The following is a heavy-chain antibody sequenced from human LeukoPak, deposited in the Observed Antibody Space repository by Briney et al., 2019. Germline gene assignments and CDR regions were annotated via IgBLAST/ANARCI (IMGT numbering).Heavy chain of an antibody. CDR1: GFTFSGYW. D-gene: IGHD3-10*01. CDR3: ARDSSAPGYYYYMDV. Sequence: PGGSLRLPCAASGFTFSGYWMSWVRQAPGKGLEWVANIKQDGSEKYYVDSVKGRFTISRDNAKNSLYLQMNSLRAEDTAVYYCARDSSAPGYYYYMDVWGKGTTVTVSS. J-gene: IGHJ6*03. CDR2: IKQDGSEK. V-gene: IGHV3-7*01.